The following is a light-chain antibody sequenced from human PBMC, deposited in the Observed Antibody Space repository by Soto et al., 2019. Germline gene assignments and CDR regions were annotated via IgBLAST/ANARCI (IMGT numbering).Light chain of an antibody. CDR3: CSYTVSSTS. Sequence: QSALTQPASVSGSPGQSITVSCAGASSDVGSYNLVSWYQQYPGKAPKLIIYEGNKRPSGVSNRFSGSGSGNTASLTISGLQAEDAADYYCCSYTVSSTSFGGGTKVTVL. V-gene: IGLV2-23*01. J-gene: IGLJ3*02. CDR1: SSDVGSYNL. CDR2: EGN.